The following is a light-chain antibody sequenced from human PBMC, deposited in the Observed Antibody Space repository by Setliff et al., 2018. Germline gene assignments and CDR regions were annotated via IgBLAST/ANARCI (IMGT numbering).Light chain of an antibody. J-gene: IGLJ1*01. CDR1: SSDVGSYDL. CDR2: AVS. Sequence: QSALTQPASVSGSPGQSITISCSGTSSDVGSYDLVSWYQQHPGKAPKLIIYAVSERPSGVSNRFSGSKSGNTASLTISGLQTEDEADYYCNAYTSGSTYVFGTGTKVTVL. CDR3: NAYTSGSTYV. V-gene: IGLV2-14*03.